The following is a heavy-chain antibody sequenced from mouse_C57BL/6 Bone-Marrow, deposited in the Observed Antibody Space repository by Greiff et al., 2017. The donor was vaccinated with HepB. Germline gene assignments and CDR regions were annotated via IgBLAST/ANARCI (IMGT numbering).Heavy chain of an antibody. CDR3: ARTFITTVYAMDY. CDR1: GFSLTSYG. D-gene: IGHD1-1*01. J-gene: IGHJ4*01. V-gene: IGHV2-2*01. Sequence: VMLVESGPGLVQPSQSLSITCTVSGFSLTSYGVHWVRQSPGKGLEWLGVIWSGGSTDYNAAFISRLSISKDNSKSQVFFKMNSLQADDTAIYYCARTFITTVYAMDYWGQGTSVTVSS. CDR2: IWSGGST.